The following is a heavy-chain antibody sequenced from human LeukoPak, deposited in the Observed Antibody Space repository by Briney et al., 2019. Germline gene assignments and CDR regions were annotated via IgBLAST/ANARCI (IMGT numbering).Heavy chain of an antibody. Sequence: HPGGSLRLSCSASGFIFSSYAMHWVRQAPGKGLEWVAVISYDGSNKRYADSVKGRFTISRDNTKNTLYLQMNSLRAEDTAVYYCASPYYYDSSGLDAFDIWGQGTMVTVSS. CDR3: ASPYYYDSSGLDAFDI. J-gene: IGHJ3*02. D-gene: IGHD3-22*01. V-gene: IGHV3-30*03. CDR1: GFIFSSYA. CDR2: ISYDGSNK.